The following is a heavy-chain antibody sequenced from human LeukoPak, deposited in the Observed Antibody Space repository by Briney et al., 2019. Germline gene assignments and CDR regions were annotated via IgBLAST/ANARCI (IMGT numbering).Heavy chain of an antibody. CDR3: ARGVTYYDFWSGSNNWFDP. V-gene: IGHV4-59*01. CDR1: GGSISSYY. D-gene: IGHD3-3*01. J-gene: IGHJ5*02. CDR2: IYYSGST. Sequence: SETLSLTCTVSGGSISSYYWSWIRQPPGKGLEWIGYIYYSGSTNYNPSLKSRVTISVDTSKNQFSLKLSSVTAADTAVYYCARGVTYYDFWSGSNNWFDPWGQGTLVTVSS.